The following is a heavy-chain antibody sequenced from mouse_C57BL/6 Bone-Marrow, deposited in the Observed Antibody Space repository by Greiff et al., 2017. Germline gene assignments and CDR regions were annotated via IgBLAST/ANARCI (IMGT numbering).Heavy chain of an antibody. J-gene: IGHJ4*01. CDR2: ISSGGSYT. Sequence: EVQVVESGGDLVKPGGSLKLSCAASGFTFSSYGMSWVRQTPDKRLEWVATISSGGSYTYYPDSVKGRFTISRDNAKNTLYLQMSSLKSEDTAMYYCARRVYYDYDELMDYWGQGTSVTVSS. CDR1: GFTFSSYG. CDR3: ARRVYYDYDELMDY. D-gene: IGHD2-4*01. V-gene: IGHV5-6*01.